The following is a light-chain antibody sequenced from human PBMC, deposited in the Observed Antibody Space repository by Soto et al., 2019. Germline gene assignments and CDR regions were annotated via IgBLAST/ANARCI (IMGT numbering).Light chain of an antibody. J-gene: IGKJ1*01. Sequence: DIVMTQSPDSLAVSLGERATINCKSSQSVLYSSNNKNYLAWYQQKPGQPPKLLIYWASTRESRVPDRFSGSGSGTDFTLTISSLLAEDVAVYYCQQYYSTPPWTFGQGTKVEIK. CDR2: WAS. CDR1: QSVLYSSNNKNY. CDR3: QQYYSTPPWT. V-gene: IGKV4-1*01.